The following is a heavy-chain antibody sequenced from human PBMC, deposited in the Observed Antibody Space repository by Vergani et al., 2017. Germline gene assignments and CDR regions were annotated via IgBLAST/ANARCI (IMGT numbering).Heavy chain of an antibody. CDR3: VRTEYCTRIAYYTQLDF. Sequence: EVQLVESGGGSVQSGGSLRLSCVASGFSFNTYWMHWVRQAPGKGLMWVARIDEYGNRATYGDFETVRFTISRDNAKNTVFLQMNNLRAYDASVYYCVRTEYCTRIAYYTQLDFWGQGALVTVSS. CDR2: IDEYGNRA. V-gene: IGHV3-74*03. J-gene: IGHJ4*02. CDR1: GFSFNTYW. D-gene: IGHD2-8*01.